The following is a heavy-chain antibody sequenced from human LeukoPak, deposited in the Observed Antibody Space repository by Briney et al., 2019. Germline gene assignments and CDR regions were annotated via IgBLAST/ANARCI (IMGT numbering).Heavy chain of an antibody. J-gene: IGHJ4*02. CDR2: INHSGGT. Sequence: SETLSLTCTLYGDSLNDSYWSWIRQPPGKGLEWIGEINHSGGTHYTPSLWSRLTISIDTSKNKFSLQLTSVTAADTGVYFCARVSDIMISFGEAISYFDYWGQGALVTVSS. CDR1: GDSLNDSY. V-gene: IGHV4-34*01. CDR3: ARVSDIMISFGEAISYFDY. D-gene: IGHD3-16*02.